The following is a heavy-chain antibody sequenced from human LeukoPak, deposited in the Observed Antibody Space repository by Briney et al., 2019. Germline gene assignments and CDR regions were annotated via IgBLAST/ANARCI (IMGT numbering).Heavy chain of an antibody. J-gene: IGHJ4*02. V-gene: IGHV4-39*01. Sequence: SETLSLTCTVSGGSISSSSYYWGWIRQPPGKGLEWIGSIYYSGSTYYNPSLKSRVTISVGTSKNQFSLKLSSVTAADTAVYYCARQQMYYFDYWGQGTLVTVSS. CDR2: IYYSGST. CDR1: GGSISSSSYY. CDR3: ARQQMYYFDY.